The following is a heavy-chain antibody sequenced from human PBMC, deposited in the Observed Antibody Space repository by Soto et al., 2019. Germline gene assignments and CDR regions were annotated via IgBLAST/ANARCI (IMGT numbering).Heavy chain of an antibody. CDR2: ISSSGSTI. Sequence: GGSLRLSCAASGLTFSDYYMSWIRQAPGKGLEWVSYISSSGSTIYYADSLKGRCTISRDNAKNSRYLQMNSRRAEDTAVYYCARGVVGWGMGKSYYYYYMDVWGKGTTVTVSS. V-gene: IGHV3-11*01. D-gene: IGHD3-16*01. J-gene: IGHJ6*03. CDR1: GLTFSDYY. CDR3: ARGVVGWGMGKSYYYYYMDV.